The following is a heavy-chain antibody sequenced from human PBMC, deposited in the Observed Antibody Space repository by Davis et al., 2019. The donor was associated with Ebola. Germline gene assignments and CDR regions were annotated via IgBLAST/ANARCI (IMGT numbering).Heavy chain of an antibody. CDR1: GFTFSNYA. D-gene: IGHD3-22*01. CDR2: ISDSGGST. J-gene: IGHJ6*04. Sequence: GESLKISCEASGFTFSNYAMSWVRQAPGKGLEWVSGISDSGGSTYYADSVKGRFTISRDNSKNTLYLQMNSLRAEDTAVYYCARGFYDSSGYGMDVWGKGTTVTVSS. V-gene: IGHV3-23*01. CDR3: ARGFYDSSGYGMDV.